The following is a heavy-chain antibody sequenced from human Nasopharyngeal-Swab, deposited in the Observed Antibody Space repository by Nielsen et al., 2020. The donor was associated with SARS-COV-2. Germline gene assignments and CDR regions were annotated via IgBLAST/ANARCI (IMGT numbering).Heavy chain of an antibody. J-gene: IGHJ6*02. V-gene: IGHV3-30*18. CDR1: GFTFSNYG. Sequence: GESLKISCAASGFTFSNYGMHWVRQAPGKGLEWVAVISCDGSNKYYADSVKGRFTISRDNSKNTLFLEMNSLRAEDTAVHYCAKDLEVGAISWDYYYYGMDVWGQGTTVTVSS. D-gene: IGHD1-26*01. CDR2: ISCDGSNK. CDR3: AKDLEVGAISWDYYYYGMDV.